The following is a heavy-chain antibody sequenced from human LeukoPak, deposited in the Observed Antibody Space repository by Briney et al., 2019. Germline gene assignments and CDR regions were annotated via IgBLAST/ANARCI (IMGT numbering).Heavy chain of an antibody. Sequence: GGSLRLSCAASGFTFSNYWMTCVRQARGEGLEWVAHINQDGSKQYYMDSVKARFTISRDNAKNSLSLQMNSLRAEDTAVYYCVRDGGVSGYDLLDYWGQGTVVTVSS. D-gene: IGHD5-12*01. V-gene: IGHV3-7*01. CDR3: VRDGGVSGYDLLDY. CDR1: GFTFSNYW. J-gene: IGHJ4*02. CDR2: INQDGSKQ.